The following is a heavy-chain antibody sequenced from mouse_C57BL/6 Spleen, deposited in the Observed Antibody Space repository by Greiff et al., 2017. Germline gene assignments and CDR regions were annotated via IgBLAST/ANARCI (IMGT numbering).Heavy chain of an antibody. CDR1: GFNIKDYY. CDR2: IDPEDGET. Sequence: EVQLVESGAELVKPGASVKLSCTASGFNIKDYYMHWVKQRTEQGLEWIGRIDPEDGETKYAPKFQGKATITADTSSNTAYLQLSSLTSEDTAVYYCVVRGEYYFDYWGQGTTLTVSS. J-gene: IGHJ2*01. V-gene: IGHV14-2*01. CDR3: VVRGEYYFDY. D-gene: IGHD1-1*01.